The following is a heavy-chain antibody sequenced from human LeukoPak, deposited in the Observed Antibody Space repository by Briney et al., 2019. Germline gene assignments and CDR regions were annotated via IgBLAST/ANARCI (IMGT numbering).Heavy chain of an antibody. J-gene: IGHJ5*02. Sequence: GESLKISCKSSGYSFTSYWIGWVRQMPGKGLEWMGIIYLGDSDTRYSPSFQGQVTISADKSISTAYLQWSSLKASDTAMYYCARLGQQLVFDGNWFDPWGQGTLVTVSS. CDR1: GYSFTSYW. CDR3: ARLGQQLVFDGNWFDP. CDR2: IYLGDSDT. D-gene: IGHD6-13*01. V-gene: IGHV5-51*01.